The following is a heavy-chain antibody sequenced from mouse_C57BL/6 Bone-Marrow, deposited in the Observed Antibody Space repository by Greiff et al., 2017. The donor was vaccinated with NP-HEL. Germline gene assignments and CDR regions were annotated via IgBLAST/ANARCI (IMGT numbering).Heavy chain of an antibody. CDR1: GYSITSGYY. Sequence: EVKLMESGPGLVKPSQSLSLTCSVTGYSITSGYYWNWIRQFPGNKLEWMGYISYDGSNNYNPSLKNRISITRDTSKNQFFLKLNSVTTEDTATYYCARDSGLDWGQGTSVTVSS. CDR3: ARDSGLD. CDR2: ISYDGSN. V-gene: IGHV3-6*01. D-gene: IGHD6-1*01. J-gene: IGHJ4*01.